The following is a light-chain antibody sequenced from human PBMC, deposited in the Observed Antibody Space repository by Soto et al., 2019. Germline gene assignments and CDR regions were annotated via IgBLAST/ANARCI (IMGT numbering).Light chain of an antibody. CDR2: KAS. J-gene: IGKJ1*01. CDR1: QSISSW. CDR3: QQYNSYSRT. Sequence: DIQMTQSPSTLSASVGDRVTITCRASQSISSWLAWYKKKPGKAPKILIYKASSLESGVPSRFSGSGSGTEFTLTISSLQPDEFATYYGQQYNSYSRTFGQGTKVDIK. V-gene: IGKV1-5*03.